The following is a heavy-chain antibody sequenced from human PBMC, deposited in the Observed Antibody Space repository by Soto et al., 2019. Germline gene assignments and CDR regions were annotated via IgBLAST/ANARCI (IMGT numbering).Heavy chain of an antibody. Sequence: ASVKVSCKASGYTFTSYGISWVRQAPGQGLEWMGWISAYNGNTNYAQKLQGRVTMTTDTSTSTAYMELWSLRSDDTAVYYCARDGEILRYFDWLPPGPNWFEPWGQGTLVTVSS. CDR1: GYTFTSYG. D-gene: IGHD3-9*01. V-gene: IGHV1-18*01. CDR2: ISAYNGNT. CDR3: ARDGEILRYFDWLPPGPNWFEP. J-gene: IGHJ5*02.